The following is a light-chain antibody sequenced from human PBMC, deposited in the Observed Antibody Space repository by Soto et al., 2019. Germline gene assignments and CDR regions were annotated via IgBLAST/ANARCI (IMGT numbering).Light chain of an antibody. CDR3: QQRSNWPRT. Sequence: EIVLTQSPATLSLSPGERATLSCRTSQSVSSYLAWYQQKPGQAPRLLIYDASKRATGITARFSGSGSGTDFTLTISSLEPEDFAVYYCQQRSNWPRTFGQGTKVEIK. CDR2: DAS. V-gene: IGKV3-11*01. J-gene: IGKJ1*01. CDR1: QSVSSY.